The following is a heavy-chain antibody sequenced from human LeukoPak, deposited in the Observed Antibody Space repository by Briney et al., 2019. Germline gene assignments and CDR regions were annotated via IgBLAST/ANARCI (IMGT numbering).Heavy chain of an antibody. J-gene: IGHJ6*04. Sequence: GGSLRLSCAASGFTFSNYAMHWVRQAPDKGLEWVALISYDGSNKYYADSVKGRFTISRDNSKNTLYLQMNSLRAEDTAVYYCAELGITMIGGVWGKGTTVTISS. CDR1: GFTFSNYA. D-gene: IGHD3-10*02. V-gene: IGHV3-30*04. CDR3: AELGITMIGGV. CDR2: ISYDGSNK.